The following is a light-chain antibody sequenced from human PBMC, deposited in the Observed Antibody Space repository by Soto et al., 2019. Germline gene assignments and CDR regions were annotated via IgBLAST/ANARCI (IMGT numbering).Light chain of an antibody. CDR3: LSYAGSYIYV. CDR1: SGDIGSYNR. V-gene: IGLV2-11*01. CDR2: DVS. J-gene: IGLJ1*01. Sequence: QSALTQPASVSGSPGQSITISCTGTSGDIGSYNRVSWYQQHPGKAPKLIIYDVSKRPSGVPYRFSASKSGNTASLTISGLLAEDEADYYCLSYAGSYIYVFGTGTKLTVL.